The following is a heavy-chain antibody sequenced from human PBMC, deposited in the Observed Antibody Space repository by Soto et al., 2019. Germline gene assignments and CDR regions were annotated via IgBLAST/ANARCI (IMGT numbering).Heavy chain of an antibody. CDR1: GGSISSSSYY. V-gene: IGHV4-39*01. CDR3: ATIGYGLYYYYGMDV. J-gene: IGHJ6*02. CDR2: IYYSGST. Sequence: SETLSLTXTVSGGSISSSSYYWGWIRQPPGKGLEWIGSIYYSGSTYYNPSLKSRVTISVDTSKNQFSLKLSSVTAADTAVYYCATIGYGLYYYYGMDVWGQGTTVTVSS. D-gene: IGHD2-15*01.